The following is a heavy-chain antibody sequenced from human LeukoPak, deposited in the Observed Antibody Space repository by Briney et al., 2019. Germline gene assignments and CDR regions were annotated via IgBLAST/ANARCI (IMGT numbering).Heavy chain of an antibody. CDR2: IRYDETTK. J-gene: IGHJ4*01. D-gene: IGHD3-10*01. V-gene: IGHV3-33*08. Sequence: GGSLRLSCGASGFTFSNYAMQWVRQAPSKGLEWVTFIRYDETTKYYADSVKGRFTISRDNSKNTLYLQMNSLSAEDTAVYYCARDRYYYGTGTYYHFDYWGHGTRVTVSS. CDR3: ARDRYYYGTGTYYHFDY. CDR1: GFTFSNYA.